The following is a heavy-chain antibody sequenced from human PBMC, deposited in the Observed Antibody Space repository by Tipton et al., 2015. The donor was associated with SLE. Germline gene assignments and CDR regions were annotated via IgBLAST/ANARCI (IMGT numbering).Heavy chain of an antibody. Sequence: SLRLSCAASGFTFDDYAMHWVRQAPGKGLEWVSGISWNGGDIDYADFVKGRFTISRDDAKNSLYLQMHGLRADDIGVYYCARARQDYFYAMDVWGPGTTVTVSS. CDR1: GFTFDDYA. V-gene: IGHV3-9*03. J-gene: IGHJ6*02. CDR3: ARARQDYFYAMDV. CDR2: ISWNGGDI.